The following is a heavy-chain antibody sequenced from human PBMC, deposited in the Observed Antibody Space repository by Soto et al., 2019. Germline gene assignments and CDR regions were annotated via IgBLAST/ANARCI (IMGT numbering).Heavy chain of an antibody. V-gene: IGHV3-30*18. CDR3: AKGPRYSSSSGYFDY. CDR1: GFTFSSYG. D-gene: IGHD6-6*01. Sequence: GGSLRLSCAASGFTFSSYGMHWVRQAPGKGLEWVAVISYDGSNKYYADSVKGRFTISRDNSKNTLYLQMNSLRAEDTAVYYCAKGPRYSSSSGYFDYWGQGTLVTV. CDR2: ISYDGSNK. J-gene: IGHJ4*02.